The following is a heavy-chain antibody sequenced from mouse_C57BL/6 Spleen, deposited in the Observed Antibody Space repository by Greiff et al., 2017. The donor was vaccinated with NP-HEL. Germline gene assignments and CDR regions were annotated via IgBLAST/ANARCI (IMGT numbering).Heavy chain of an antibody. CDR2: IDPSDSET. D-gene: IGHD1-1*01. V-gene: IGHV1-52*01. J-gene: IGHJ3*01. Sequence: QVQLQQPGAELVRPGSSVKLSCKASGYTFTSYWMHWVKQRPIQGLEWIGNIDPSDSETHYNQKFKDKATVTVDKSSSTAYMQLSSLTSEDSAVYYCARSGYGSSYGWFAYWGQGTLVTVSA. CDR3: ARSGYGSSYGWFAY. CDR1: GYTFTSYW.